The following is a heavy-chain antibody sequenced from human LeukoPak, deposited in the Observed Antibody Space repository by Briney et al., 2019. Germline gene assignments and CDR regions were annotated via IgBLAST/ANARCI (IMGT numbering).Heavy chain of an antibody. J-gene: IGHJ4*02. V-gene: IGHV4-34*01. CDR2: INHSGST. CDR1: GGSFSGYY. D-gene: IGHD1-26*01. CDR3: ARRRGARGPFDY. Sequence: SETLSLTXAVYGGSFSGYYWSWIRQPPGKGLEWIGEINHSGSTNYNPSLKSRVTISVDTSKNQFSLKLSSVTAADTAVYYCARRRGARGPFDYWGQGTLVTVSS.